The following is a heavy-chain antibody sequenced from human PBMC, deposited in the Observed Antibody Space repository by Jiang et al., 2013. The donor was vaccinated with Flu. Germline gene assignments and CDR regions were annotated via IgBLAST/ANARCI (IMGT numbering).Heavy chain of an antibody. V-gene: IGHV4-39*01. CDR1: GGSVGSATYY. D-gene: IGHD2-2*02. J-gene: IGHJ5*02. CDR3: ARTRAFCSSTRCYRGGWFDP. Sequence: PGLVKTSETLSLTCTVSGGSVGSATYYWGWVRQPPGKELEWIGNFYYTGKTFSNPSLESRVTISGDTSKNQFYLNLRSVTAADTAVYFCARTRAFCSSTRCYRGGWFDPWGQGTLVTVSS. CDR2: FYYTGKT.